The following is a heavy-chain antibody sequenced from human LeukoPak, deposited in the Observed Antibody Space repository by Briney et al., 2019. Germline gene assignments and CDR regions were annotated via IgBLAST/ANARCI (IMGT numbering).Heavy chain of an antibody. V-gene: IGHV3/OR16-9*01. CDR2: ISGNGGDI. J-gene: IGHJ4*02. CDR1: GFRFGDHY. CDR3: VRHSGRAGGQ. Sequence: GGPLRLSCAASGFRFGDHYLSGVRQAPGRGPGWISYISGNGGDIAYADSVKGRFTISRDNAKNSLYLQMNSLRVEDTAVYHCVRHSGRAGGQWGQGTLIAVSS. D-gene: IGHD3-10*01.